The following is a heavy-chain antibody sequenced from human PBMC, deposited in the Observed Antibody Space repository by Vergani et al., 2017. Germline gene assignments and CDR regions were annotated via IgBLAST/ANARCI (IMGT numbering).Heavy chain of an antibody. CDR1: GFTFSGSA. CDR3: TRQKAAAGTPYYYYMDV. V-gene: IGHV3-73*02. D-gene: IGHD6-13*01. CDR2: IRSKAKSYAT. Sequence: EVQLVESGGGLVQPGGSLKLSCAASGFTFSGSAMHWVRQASGKGLEWVGLIRSKAKSYATAYAASVKGRFTISRDDSKNTAYLQMNSLKTEDTAVYYCTRQKAAAGTPYYYYMDVWGKGTTVTVSS. J-gene: IGHJ6*03.